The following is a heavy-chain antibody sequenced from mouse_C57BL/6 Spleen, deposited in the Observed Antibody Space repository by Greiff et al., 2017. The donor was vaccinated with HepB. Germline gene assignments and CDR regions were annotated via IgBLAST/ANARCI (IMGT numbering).Heavy chain of an antibody. J-gene: IGHJ2*01. CDR2: ISSGGDYI. CDR1: GFTFSSYA. CDR3: TRESPITTVVPHFDY. Sequence: EVKLVESGEGLVKPGGSLKLSCAASGFTFSSYAMSWVRQTPEKRLEWVAYISSGGDYIYYADTVKGRFTISRDNARNTLYLQMSSLKSEDTAMYYCTRESPITTVVPHFDYWGQGTTLTVSS. D-gene: IGHD1-1*01. V-gene: IGHV5-9-1*02.